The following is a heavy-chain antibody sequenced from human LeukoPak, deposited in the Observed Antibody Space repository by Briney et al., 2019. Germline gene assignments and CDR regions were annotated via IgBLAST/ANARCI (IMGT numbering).Heavy chain of an antibody. V-gene: IGHV4-38-2*01. Sequence: SETLSHTCVVSSYSISCGLYWGWVRQSPGKGLEWVGSIFHSGYSYYNPSLNSRLTMSVDTSKHQFSLKLTSVTAADTALYYCARVTYVDDMLYQYFDYWGQGILVTVSS. CDR3: ARVTYVDDMLYQYFDY. J-gene: IGHJ4*02. CDR2: IFHSGYS. D-gene: IGHD4-17*01. CDR1: SYSISCGLY.